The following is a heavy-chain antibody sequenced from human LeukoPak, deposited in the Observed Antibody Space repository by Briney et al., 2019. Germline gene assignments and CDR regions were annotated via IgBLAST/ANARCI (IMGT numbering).Heavy chain of an antibody. CDR2: IYYSGST. V-gene: IGHV4-31*03. J-gene: IGHJ4*02. Sequence: SETLSLTCTVSGGSISTGGYYWSWIRQHPEKGLEWIGYIYYSGSTYYNPSLRSRVTISEDTSTNQFSLKLSSVTAADTAVYYCVRGRGDYYDSSGGYYFDFWGQGTLVTVSS. CDR3: VRGRGDYYDSSGGYYFDF. D-gene: IGHD3-22*01. CDR1: GGSISTGGYY.